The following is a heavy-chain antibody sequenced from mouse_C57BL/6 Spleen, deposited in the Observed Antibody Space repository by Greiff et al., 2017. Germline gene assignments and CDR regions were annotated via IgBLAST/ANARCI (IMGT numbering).Heavy chain of an antibody. V-gene: IGHV3-6*01. CDR3: ARFYYYGSRTYWYFDV. CDR2: ISYDGSN. D-gene: IGHD1-1*01. J-gene: IGHJ1*03. Sequence: EVKLQESGPGLVKPSQSLSLTCSVTGYSITSGYYWNWIRQFPGNKLEWMGYISYDGSNNYNPSLKNRISITRDTSKNQFFLKLNSVTTEDTATYYCARFYYYGSRTYWYFDVWGTGTTVTVSS. CDR1: GYSITSGYY.